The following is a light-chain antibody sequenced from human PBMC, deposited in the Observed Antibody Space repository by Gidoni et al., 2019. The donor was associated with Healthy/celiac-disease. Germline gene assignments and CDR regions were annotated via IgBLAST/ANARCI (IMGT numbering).Light chain of an antibody. CDR3: QQYGSSFWT. V-gene: IGKV3-20*01. CDR1: QSVSSSY. Sequence: IVLTQSPGTLSWSPGERATLSCRASQSVSSSYLAWYQQKPGQAPRLLIYGASSRATGIPDRFSGSGSGTDFTRTISRLEPEDFAVYYCQQYGSSFWTFGQGTKVEIK. J-gene: IGKJ1*01. CDR2: GAS.